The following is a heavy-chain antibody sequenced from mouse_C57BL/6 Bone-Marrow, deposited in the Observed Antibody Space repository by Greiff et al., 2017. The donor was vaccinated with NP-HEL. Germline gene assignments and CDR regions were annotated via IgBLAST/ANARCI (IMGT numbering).Heavy chain of an antibody. CDR3: AIWVRRGYFDV. Sequence: QVQLQQPGAELVKPGASVKVSCKASGYTFTSYWMHWVKQRPGQGLEWIGRIHPSDSDTNYNQKFKGKATLTVDKSSSTAYMQLSGLTSEDSAVYYCAIWVRRGYFDVWGTGTTVTVSS. D-gene: IGHD2-14*01. V-gene: IGHV1-74*01. CDR1: GYTFTSYW. J-gene: IGHJ1*03. CDR2: IHPSDSDT.